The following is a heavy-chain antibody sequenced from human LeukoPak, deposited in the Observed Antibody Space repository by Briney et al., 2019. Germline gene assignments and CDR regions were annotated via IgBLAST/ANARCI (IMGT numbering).Heavy chain of an antibody. CDR2: IKEDGSEK. J-gene: IGHJ4*02. V-gene: IGHV3-7*03. D-gene: IGHD3-22*01. CDR1: GFTFSSYW. CDR3: AKYSHDSSGSYDY. Sequence: GGSLRLSCAASGFTFSSYWMSWVRQAPGKGLEWVANIKEDGSEKFHVGSVRGRFTISRDNAKNSLYLQMNSLRAEDTAVYYCAKYSHDSSGSYDYWGQGTLVTVSS.